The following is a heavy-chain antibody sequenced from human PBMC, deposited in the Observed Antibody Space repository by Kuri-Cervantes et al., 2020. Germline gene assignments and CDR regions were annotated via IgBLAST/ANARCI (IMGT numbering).Heavy chain of an antibody. Sequence: GGSLRLSCAASGFTFSSYSMNWVRQAPGKGLEWVSSISSSSSYIYYADSVKGRFTISRDNAKSTLYLQMHSLRPEDTALYYCAKDKTGEPTHYFDSWGQGTLVTVSS. D-gene: IGHD1-1*01. V-gene: IGHV3-21*04. CDR3: AKDKTGEPTHYFDS. J-gene: IGHJ4*02. CDR1: GFTFSSYS. CDR2: ISSSSSYI.